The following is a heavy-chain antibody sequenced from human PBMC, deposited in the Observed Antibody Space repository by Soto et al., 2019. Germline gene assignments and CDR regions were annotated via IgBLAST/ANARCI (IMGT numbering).Heavy chain of an antibody. CDR1: GGTFSSYA. D-gene: IGHD6-6*01. V-gene: IGHV1-69*12. Sequence: QVQLVQSGAEVKKPGSSVKVSCKASGGTFSSYAISWVRQAPGQGLEWMGGIIPIFGTANYALPFQGRVTTTADESTSTAYMELSSMRSEDTAVYYCASRTSLRRAAEFDYLGQGTLVAFSP. CDR3: ASRTSLRRAAEFDY. J-gene: IGHJ4*02. CDR2: IIPIFGTA.